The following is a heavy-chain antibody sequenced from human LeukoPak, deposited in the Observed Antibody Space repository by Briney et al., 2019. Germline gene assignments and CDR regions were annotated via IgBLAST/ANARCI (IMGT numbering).Heavy chain of an antibody. CDR3: AIEGILTGYYWKNWFDP. CDR1: GGSISSGDYY. D-gene: IGHD3-9*01. CDR2: IYYSGST. Sequence: SETLSLTCTVSGGSISSGDYYWSWIRQPPGKGLEWIGYIYYSGSTNYNPSLKSRVTISVDTSKNQFSLKLSSVTAADTAVYYCAIEGILTGYYWKNWFDPWGQGTLVTVSS. J-gene: IGHJ5*02. V-gene: IGHV4-61*08.